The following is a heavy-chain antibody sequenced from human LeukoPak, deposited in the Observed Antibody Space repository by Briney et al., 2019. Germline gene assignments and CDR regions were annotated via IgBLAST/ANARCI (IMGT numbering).Heavy chain of an antibody. J-gene: IGHJ6*03. CDR3: ARDGCSSTSCRNYYYYYYMDV. CDR2: IYYSGST. D-gene: IGHD2-2*01. V-gene: IGHV4-59*12. Sequence: PETLSLTCTVSGGSISSYYWSWIRQPPGKGLEWIGYIYYSGSTNYNPSLKSRVTISVDTSKNKFSLKLSSVTAADTAVYYCARDGCSSTSCRNYYYYYYMDVWGKGTTVTVSS. CDR1: GGSISSYY.